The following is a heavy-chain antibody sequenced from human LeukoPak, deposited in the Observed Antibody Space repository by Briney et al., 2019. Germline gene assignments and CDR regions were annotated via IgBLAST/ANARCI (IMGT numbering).Heavy chain of an antibody. Sequence: GGSLRLSCAASGFTFSSYSMNWVRQAPGKGLEWVSSISSSSSYIYYADSVKGRFTISRDNSKNTLYLQMNSLRVEDTALYYCAALARDYWGQGTLVTVSS. J-gene: IGHJ4*02. D-gene: IGHD3-3*02. CDR2: ISSSSSYI. CDR3: AALARDY. CDR1: GFTFSSYS. V-gene: IGHV3-21*04.